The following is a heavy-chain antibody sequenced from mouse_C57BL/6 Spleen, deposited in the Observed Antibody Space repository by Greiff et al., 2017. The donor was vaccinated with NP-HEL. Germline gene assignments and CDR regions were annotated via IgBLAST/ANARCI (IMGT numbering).Heavy chain of an antibody. D-gene: IGHD2-5*01. J-gene: IGHJ3*01. CDR2: IHPNSGST. CDR3: ARAYYSNYPFAY. V-gene: IGHV1-64*01. CDR1: GYTFTSYW. Sequence: QVQLQQPGAELVKPGASVKLSCKASGYTFTSYWMHWVKQRPGQGLEWIGMIHPNSGSTNYNEKFKSKATLTVDKSSSTAYMQLSSLTSEDSAVYYCARAYYSNYPFAYWGQGTLVTVSA.